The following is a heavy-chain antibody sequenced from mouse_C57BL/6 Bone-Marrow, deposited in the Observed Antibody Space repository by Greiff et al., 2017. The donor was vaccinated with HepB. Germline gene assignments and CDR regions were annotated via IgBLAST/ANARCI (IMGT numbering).Heavy chain of an antibody. J-gene: IGHJ2*01. CDR1: GFNIKDYY. CDR2: IDPEDGET. CDR3: ASYLLWDWYYFDY. V-gene: IGHV14-2*01. D-gene: IGHD2-1*01. Sequence: VQLKESGAELVKPGASVKLSCTASGFNIKDYYMHWVKQRTEQGLEWIGRIDPEDGETKYAPKFQGKATITADTSSNTAYLQLSSLTSEDTAVYYCASYLLWDWYYFDYWGQGTTLTVSS.